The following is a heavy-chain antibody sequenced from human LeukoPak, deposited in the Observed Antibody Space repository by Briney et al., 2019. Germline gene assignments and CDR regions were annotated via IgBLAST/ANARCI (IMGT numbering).Heavy chain of an antibody. V-gene: IGHV3-30-3*01. J-gene: IGHJ4*02. CDR2: ISSDGVTK. CDR1: GFTFNSYF. CDR3: ARERYGNYN. Sequence: GGSLRLSCAVAGFTFNSYFMHWVRQAPGKGLEWVATISSDGVTKHYADYVKGRFTISRDNAKNSLFLQMNSLRAEDTAVYYCARERYGNYNWGQGTLVTVSS. D-gene: IGHD4-11*01.